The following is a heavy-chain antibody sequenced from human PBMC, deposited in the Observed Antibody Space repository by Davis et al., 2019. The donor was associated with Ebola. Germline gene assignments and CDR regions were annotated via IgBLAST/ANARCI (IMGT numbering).Heavy chain of an antibody. CDR1: GYTFTTYG. V-gene: IGHV1-8*01. CDR3: ARGRPDIRSFWFAP. CDR2: VNPNSGNT. D-gene: IGHD2-15*01. Sequence: ASVKVSCKASGYTFTTYGINWVRQATGQGLEWMGWVNPNSGNTGYAQKFRGRVTMTRNTSINTAYMELSSLTSADTAVYYCARGRPDIRSFWFAPWGQGTLVNVSS. J-gene: IGHJ5*01.